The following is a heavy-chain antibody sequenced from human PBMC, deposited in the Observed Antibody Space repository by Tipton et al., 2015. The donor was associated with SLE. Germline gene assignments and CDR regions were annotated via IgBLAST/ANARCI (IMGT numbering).Heavy chain of an antibody. CDR1: GFTFDDYA. J-gene: IGHJ4*02. CDR2: ISWNSGSI. Sequence: SLRLSCAASGFTFDDYAMHWVRQAPGKGLEWVSGISWNSGSIGYADSVKGRFTISRDNAKNSLYLQMNSLRAEDMALYYCARSPLPTWDSSSWYYFDYWGQGTLVTVSS. CDR3: ARSPLPTWDSSSWYYFDY. D-gene: IGHD6-13*01. V-gene: IGHV3-9*03.